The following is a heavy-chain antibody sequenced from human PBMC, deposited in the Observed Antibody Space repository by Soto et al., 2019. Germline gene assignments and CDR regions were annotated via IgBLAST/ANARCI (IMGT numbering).Heavy chain of an antibody. CDR3: AREVCSSTSCQFDY. Sequence: EVQLVESGGGLVQPGGSLRLSCAASGFTFSSYWMSWVRQAPGKGLEWVANIKQDGSEKYYVDSVKGRFTISRDNAENSLYLQMNSLRAEDTAVYYCAREVCSSTSCQFDYWGQGTLVTVSS. CDR2: IKQDGSEK. J-gene: IGHJ4*02. V-gene: IGHV3-7*01. CDR1: GFTFSSYW. D-gene: IGHD2-2*01.